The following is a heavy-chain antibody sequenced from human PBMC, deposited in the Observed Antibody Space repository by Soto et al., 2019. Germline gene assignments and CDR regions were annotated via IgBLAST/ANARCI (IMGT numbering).Heavy chain of an antibody. V-gene: IGHV1-18*01. CDR3: ARDRDYFWGSYRHTSDY. CDR1: GYSFTSYG. D-gene: IGHD3-16*02. Sequence: QVQLVQSGAEVKKPGASVKVSCKASGYSFTSYGITWVRQAPGQGLEWMGWISAYNGDTNYAQKFQGRITMTTDASTRTAYMDLRSLGFDDTALYYCARDRDYFWGSYRHTSDYWGQGTLLTVSS. J-gene: IGHJ4*02. CDR2: ISAYNGDT.